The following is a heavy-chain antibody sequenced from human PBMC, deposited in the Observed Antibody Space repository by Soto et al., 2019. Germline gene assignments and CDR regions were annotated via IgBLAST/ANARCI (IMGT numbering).Heavy chain of an antibody. CDR3: ARATYCGGDCWPYYYYGMDV. CDR1: GFTFSSYA. J-gene: IGHJ6*02. D-gene: IGHD2-21*02. V-gene: IGHV3-30-3*01. CDR2: ISYDGSNK. Sequence: LGGSLRLSCAASGFTFSSYAMHWVRQAPGKGLEWVAVISYDGSNKYYADSVKGRFTISRDNSKNTLYLQMNSLRAEDTAVYYCARATYCGGDCWPYYYYGMDVWGQGTTVTVSS.